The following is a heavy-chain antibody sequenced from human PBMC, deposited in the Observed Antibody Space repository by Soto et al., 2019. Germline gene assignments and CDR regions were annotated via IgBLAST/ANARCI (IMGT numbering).Heavy chain of an antibody. D-gene: IGHD5-12*01. CDR1: GYTFTGHY. CDR2: IGPESGAT. Sequence: SVKDSCKASGYTFTGHYIHWVRQAPEQGPEWMGEIGPESGATRYAQKFQGRVTMTRDMSITTVYMELNNLSPDDTAVYYCGRGRSGQIVVFYWGQGTPVTVSS. V-gene: IGHV1-2*02. CDR3: GRGRSGQIVVFY. J-gene: IGHJ4*02.